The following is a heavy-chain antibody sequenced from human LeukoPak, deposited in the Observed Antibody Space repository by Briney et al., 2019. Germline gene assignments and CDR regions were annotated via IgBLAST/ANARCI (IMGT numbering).Heavy chain of an antibody. CDR1: GYTFTSYD. V-gene: IGHV1-2*02. J-gene: IGHJ4*02. D-gene: IGHD3-10*01. Sequence: ASVKVSCKASGYTFTSYDINWVRQAPGQGLEWMGWINPNSGGTNYAQKFQGRVTMTRDTSISTAYMELSRLRPDDTAVYYCARGVHYYGSGSYRYWGQGTLVTVSS. CDR2: INPNSGGT. CDR3: ARGVHYYGSGSYRY.